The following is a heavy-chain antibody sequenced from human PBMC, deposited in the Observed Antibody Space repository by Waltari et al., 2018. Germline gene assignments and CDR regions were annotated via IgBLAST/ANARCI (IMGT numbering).Heavy chain of an antibody. V-gene: IGHV3-48*03. CDR1: GFTFSSHE. J-gene: IGHJ4*02. CDR2: ISSSGSTI. CDR3: ARARYFDWSTDY. D-gene: IGHD3-9*01. Sequence: EVQLVESGGGLVQPGGSLRLSCAASGFTFSSHEMTWLRQAPGKGLEWVSYISSSGSTIYYADSVKGRFTISRDNAKNSLYLQMNSLRAEDTAVYYCARARYFDWSTDYWGQGTLVTVSS.